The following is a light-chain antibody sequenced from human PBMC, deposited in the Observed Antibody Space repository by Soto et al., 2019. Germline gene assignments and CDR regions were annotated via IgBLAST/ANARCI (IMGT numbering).Light chain of an antibody. J-gene: IGKJ5*01. CDR3: QQLNIYLIT. Sequence: IQLTQSPSFLSASIGDRVTITCRASLGISSYLAWYQQKPGKAPKLLIYAASTLHTGVPSRFSGSGSGTEFTLTISSLQPEDFATYYCQQLNIYLITFGQGTRLEI. CDR1: LGISSY. CDR2: AAS. V-gene: IGKV1-9*01.